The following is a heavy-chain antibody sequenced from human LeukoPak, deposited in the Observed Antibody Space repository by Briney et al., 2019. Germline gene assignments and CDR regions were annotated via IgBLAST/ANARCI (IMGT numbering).Heavy chain of an antibody. CDR2: ISGSGGST. Sequence: GGSLRLSCAASGFTFSSYNMNWVRQAPGKGLEWVSAISGSGGSTYYADSVKGRFTISRDNSKNTLYLQMNSLRAEDTAVYYCAKVPTYGSGSLTLDYWGQGTLVTVSS. CDR1: GFTFSSYN. V-gene: IGHV3-23*01. J-gene: IGHJ4*02. CDR3: AKVPTYGSGSLTLDY. D-gene: IGHD3-10*01.